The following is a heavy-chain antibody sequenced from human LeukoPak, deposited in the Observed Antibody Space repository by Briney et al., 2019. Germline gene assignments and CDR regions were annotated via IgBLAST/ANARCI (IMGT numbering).Heavy chain of an antibody. CDR3: ARIRRRRDGYNYRRHYYFDY. D-gene: IGHD5-24*01. V-gene: IGHV2-70*11. CDR2: IDWDDDK. Sequence: SGPALVKPTQTLTLTCTFSGFSLSTSGMCGSWIRQPPGKALEWLARIDWDDDKYYSTSLKTRPTISKDTSKNQVVLTMTNMDPVDTATYYCARIRRRRDGYNYRRHYYFDYWGQGTLVTVSS. CDR1: GFSLSTSGMC. J-gene: IGHJ4*02.